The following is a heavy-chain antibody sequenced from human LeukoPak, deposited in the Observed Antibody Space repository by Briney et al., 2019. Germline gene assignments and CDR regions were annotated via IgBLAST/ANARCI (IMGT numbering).Heavy chain of an antibody. CDR1: GGSISSYY. D-gene: IGHD2-2*01. Sequence: SETLSLTCTVSGGSISSYYWGWVRQPPGKGLEWIGTIYYSGSTYYNPSLKSRVTVSVDTSKNQFSLKLSSVTAADTAVYYCARHASTSLFDYWGQGTLVTVSS. CDR3: ARHASTSLFDY. J-gene: IGHJ4*02. V-gene: IGHV4-39*01. CDR2: IYYSGST.